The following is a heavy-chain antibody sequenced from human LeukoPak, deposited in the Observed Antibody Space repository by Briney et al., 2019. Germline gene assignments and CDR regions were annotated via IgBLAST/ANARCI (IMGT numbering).Heavy chain of an antibody. CDR3: ARRMTLDAFDI. V-gene: IGHV5-51*01. CDR2: IYPSDSDT. CDR1: GYSFTRYW. Sequence: GESLKISCKGSGYSFTRYWIGWVRQMPGKGLEWMGIIYPSDSDTKYSPSFQGQVTISADKSISTAYLQWSSLKASDTAMYYCARRMTLDAFDIWGLGTMVTVSS. J-gene: IGHJ3*02.